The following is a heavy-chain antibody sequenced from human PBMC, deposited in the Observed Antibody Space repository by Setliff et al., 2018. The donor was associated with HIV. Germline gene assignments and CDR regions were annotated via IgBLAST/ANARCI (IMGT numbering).Heavy chain of an antibody. V-gene: IGHV4-61*01. Sequence: SETLSLTCSVSGGSVSSVNYYWSWIRQPPGKGLEWIGYIHYTGSTTYNPSLKSRVTISVDTSKNQFSLELSSVTAADTAVYYCARVRRDGNSFDDWGQGTLVTVSS. CDR3: ARVRRDGNSFDD. CDR2: IHYTGST. CDR1: GGSVSSVNYY. D-gene: IGHD4-4*01. J-gene: IGHJ4*02.